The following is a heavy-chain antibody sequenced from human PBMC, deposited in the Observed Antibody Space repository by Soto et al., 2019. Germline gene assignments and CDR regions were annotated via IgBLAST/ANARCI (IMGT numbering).Heavy chain of an antibody. J-gene: IGHJ5*02. CDR1: GGTFSTYS. CDR3: ARDAGFDSSGYHNWFDP. D-gene: IGHD3-22*01. CDR2: SLPIFGTS. V-gene: IGHV1-69*13. Sequence: ASVKVSCKASGGTFSTYSISWVRQAPGQGLEWMGESLPIFGTSHYAQNFQGRVTITADESTSTVYMELSSLRSEDTAVYYCARDAGFDSSGYHNWFDPWGQGTLVTVSS.